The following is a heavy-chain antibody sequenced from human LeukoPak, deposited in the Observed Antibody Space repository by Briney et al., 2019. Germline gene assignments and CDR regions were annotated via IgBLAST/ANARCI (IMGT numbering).Heavy chain of an antibody. J-gene: IGHJ4*02. D-gene: IGHD6-6*01. CDR2: IYYSGST. Sequence: PSETLSLTCTVSGGSISSSSYYWGWIRQPPGKGLEWIGSIYYSGSTYYNPSLKSRVTISVDTSKNQFSLKLSSVTAADTAVYYCARVVGQLASKDYFDYWGQGTLVTVSS. V-gene: IGHV4-39*07. CDR3: ARVVGQLASKDYFDY. CDR1: GGSISSSSYY.